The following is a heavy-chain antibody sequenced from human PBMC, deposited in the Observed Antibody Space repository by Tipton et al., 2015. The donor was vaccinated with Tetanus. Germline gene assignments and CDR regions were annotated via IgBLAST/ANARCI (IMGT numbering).Heavy chain of an antibody. CDR2: VYESGDT. Sequence: TLSLTRTVSGDSIDGGTFYWGWIRQPPGKGLEWIGSVYESGDTYYIPSLKSRVTISVDTSKNQFSLNLKSMAAADTAVYYCARHQSGYFTPFDSWGQGTLVTVSS. D-gene: IGHD3-3*01. J-gene: IGHJ4*02. CDR1: GDSIDGGTFY. CDR3: ARHQSGYFTPFDS. V-gene: IGHV4-39*01.